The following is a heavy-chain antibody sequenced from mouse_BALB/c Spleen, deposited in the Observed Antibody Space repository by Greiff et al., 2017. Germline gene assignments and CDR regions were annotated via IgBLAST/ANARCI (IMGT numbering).Heavy chain of an antibody. Sequence: VQLQQSGPELVKPGASVKMSCKASGYTFTSYYIHWVKQRPGQGLEWIGWIYPGDGSTKYNEKFKGKTTLTADKSSSTAYMLLSSLTSEDSAIYFCARLEPSHYFDYWGQGTTLTVSS. CDR1: GYTFTSYY. CDR3: ARLEPSHYFDY. J-gene: IGHJ2*01. V-gene: IGHV1S56*01. CDR2: IYPGDGST.